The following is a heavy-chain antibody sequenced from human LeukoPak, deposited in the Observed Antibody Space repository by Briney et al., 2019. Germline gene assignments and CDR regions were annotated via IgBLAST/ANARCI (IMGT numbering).Heavy chain of an antibody. CDR1: DYSISSGHY. CDR3: ARDSSDYYYYYMDV. Sequence: SETLSLTCTVSDYSISSGHYWGWVRQSPGKGLEWIGSIYHSGSAYYNPSLQSRVTMSVDTSKNQFSLKLSSVTAADTAVYYCARDSSDYYYYYMDVWGKGTTVTISS. CDR2: IYHSGSA. D-gene: IGHD6-6*01. J-gene: IGHJ6*03. V-gene: IGHV4-38-2*02.